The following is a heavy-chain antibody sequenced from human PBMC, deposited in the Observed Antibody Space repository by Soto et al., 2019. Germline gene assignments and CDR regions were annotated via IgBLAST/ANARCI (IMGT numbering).Heavy chain of an antibody. Sequence: QVQLVQSGAEVKKPGASVKVSCKASGYTFTSYAMHWVRQAPGQRLEWMGWINAGNGNTKYSQKFQGRVTITRDTSASTAYMELSSLRSEDTAVYYCARLYYDFWSGYYSDYFDYWGQGTLVIVSA. CDR2: INAGNGNT. J-gene: IGHJ4*02. V-gene: IGHV1-3*01. D-gene: IGHD3-3*01. CDR1: GYTFTSYA. CDR3: ARLYYDFWSGYYSDYFDY.